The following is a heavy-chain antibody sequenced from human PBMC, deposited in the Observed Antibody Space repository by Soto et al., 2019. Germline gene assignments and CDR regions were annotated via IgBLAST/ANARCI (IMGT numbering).Heavy chain of an antibody. J-gene: IGHJ4*02. CDR1: GFTVSSNY. V-gene: IGHV3-53*04. CDR3: ARFYGSGSEYFDY. CDR2: IYSGGST. D-gene: IGHD3-10*01. Sequence: EVQLVESGGGLVQPGGSLRLSCAASGFTVSSNYMSWVRQAPGKGLEWVSVIYSGGSTYYADSVKGRFTISRHNSKNTLYLQMNSLRAEDTAVYYCARFYGSGSEYFDYWGQGTQVTVSP.